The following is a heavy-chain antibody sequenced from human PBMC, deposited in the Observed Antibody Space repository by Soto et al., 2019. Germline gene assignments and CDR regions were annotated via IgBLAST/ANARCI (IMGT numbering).Heavy chain of an antibody. Sequence: PSESLSLTCTVSGGSLSRYYWSWIRQPPGKGLEWIWYIYYSGNTNYNPSPNSRVTISVDTSKNQFSLKLNSVTAADTAVYYCARLTLSAAASYMGDWFDPWGQGTLVTVSS. CDR2: IYYSGNT. D-gene: IGHD6-25*01. CDR3: ARLTLSAAASYMGDWFDP. V-gene: IGHV4-59*08. CDR1: GGSLSRYY. J-gene: IGHJ5*02.